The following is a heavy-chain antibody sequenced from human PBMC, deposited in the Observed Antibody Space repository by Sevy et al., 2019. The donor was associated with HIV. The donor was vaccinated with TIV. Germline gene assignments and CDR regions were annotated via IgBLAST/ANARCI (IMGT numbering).Heavy chain of an antibody. V-gene: IGHV3-15*07. CDR2: IKSKTDGGTT. D-gene: IGHD3-10*01. J-gene: IGHJ6*02. CDR3: TTDLSAPIAEYNYGSAYYYGMDV. Sequence: GGCLRLSCAASGFTFSNAWMNWVRQAPGKGLEWVGRIKSKTDGGTTDSAAPVKGRFTISRDDSKNTLYLQMNSLKTDDTAVYYCTTDLSAPIAEYNYGSAYYYGMDVWDQGTTVTVSS. CDR1: GFTFSNAW.